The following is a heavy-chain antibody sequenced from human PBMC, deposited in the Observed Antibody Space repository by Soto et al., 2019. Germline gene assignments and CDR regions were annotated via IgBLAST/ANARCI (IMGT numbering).Heavy chain of an antibody. CDR2: IYYSGST. CDR1: GGSISSSRYC. D-gene: IGHD3-3*01. Sequence: QLQLQESGPGLVKPSETLSLICTVSGGSISSSRYCWGWVRQPPGKGLEWIGTIYYSGSTHYNPSLKSRVTISVATSKSHFSLRLNSVPAADTAVYYCGTVDGLGVVTPFMDYWGQGTLVTVSS. V-gene: IGHV4-39*02. CDR3: GTVDGLGVVTPFMDY. J-gene: IGHJ4*02.